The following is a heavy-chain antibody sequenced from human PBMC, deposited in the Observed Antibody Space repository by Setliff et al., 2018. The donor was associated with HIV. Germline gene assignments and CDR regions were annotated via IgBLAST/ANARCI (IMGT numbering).Heavy chain of an antibody. V-gene: IGHV4-59*04. CDR3: ARSTYYYGSGKGSGWFDP. CDR2: IYHSGST. J-gene: IGHJ5*02. D-gene: IGHD3-10*01. Sequence: SETLSLTCTVSGGSISSHYWSWIRQPPGKGLEWIGYIYHSGSTYYNPSLKSRVTISIDRSKNQFSLKLSSVTAADTAVYYCARSTYYYGSGKGSGWFDPWGQGTLVT. CDR1: GGSISSHY.